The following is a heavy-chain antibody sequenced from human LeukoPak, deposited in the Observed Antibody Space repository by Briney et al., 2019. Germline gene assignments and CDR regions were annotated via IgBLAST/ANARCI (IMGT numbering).Heavy chain of an antibody. CDR1: GYTFTSYG. J-gene: IGHJ6*04. V-gene: IGHV1-18*04. D-gene: IGHD2-15*01. Sequence: RASVKVSCKASGYTFTSYGISWVRQAPGQRLEWMGWISAYNGNTNYAQKLQGRVTMTTDTSTSTAYMELRSLRSDDTAVYYCARVGGGAYYYGMDVWGKGTTVTVSS. CDR2: ISAYNGNT. CDR3: ARVGGGAYYYGMDV.